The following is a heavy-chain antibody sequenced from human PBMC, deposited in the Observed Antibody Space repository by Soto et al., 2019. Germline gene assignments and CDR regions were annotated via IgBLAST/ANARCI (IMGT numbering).Heavy chain of an antibody. CDR2: IYYSGST. Sequence: SETLSLTYTVSGGYISRGGYYWSWIRQHPRKSLEWIGYIYYSGSTYYNPSLKSRVTISVDTSKNQFSLKLSSVTAADTAVYYCARDSQQLVRGYYYYGMDVWGQGTTVTVSS. D-gene: IGHD6-13*01. CDR3: ARDSQQLVRGYYYYGMDV. J-gene: IGHJ6*02. CDR1: GGYISRGGYY. V-gene: IGHV4-31*03.